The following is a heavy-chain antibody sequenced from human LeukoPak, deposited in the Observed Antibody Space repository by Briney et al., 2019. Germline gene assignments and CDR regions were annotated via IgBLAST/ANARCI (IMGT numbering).Heavy chain of an antibody. V-gene: IGHV3-21*01. Sequence: GSLRLSCAASGFTFSSYSMNWVRQAPGKGLEWVSSISSSSSYIYYADSVKGRFTISRDNAKNSLYLQMNSLRAEDTAVYYCARELGYTYNSVDYWGQGTLVTVSS. CDR2: ISSSSSYI. CDR3: ARELGYTYNSVDY. CDR1: GFTFSSYS. D-gene: IGHD5-24*01. J-gene: IGHJ4*02.